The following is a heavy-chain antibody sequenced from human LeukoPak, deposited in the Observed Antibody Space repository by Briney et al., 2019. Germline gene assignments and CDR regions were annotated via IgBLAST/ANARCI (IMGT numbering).Heavy chain of an antibody. CDR1: GGSISSGGYY. J-gene: IGHJ4*02. CDR2: IYHSGST. Sequence: SETLSLTCTVSGGSISSGGYYWSWIRQPPGKGLEWIGYIYHSGSTYYNPSLKSRVTISVDRSKNQFSLKLSSVTAADTAVYYCAREGPYSGYWGQGTLVTVSS. D-gene: IGHD2-21*01. V-gene: IGHV4-30-2*01. CDR3: AREGPYSGY.